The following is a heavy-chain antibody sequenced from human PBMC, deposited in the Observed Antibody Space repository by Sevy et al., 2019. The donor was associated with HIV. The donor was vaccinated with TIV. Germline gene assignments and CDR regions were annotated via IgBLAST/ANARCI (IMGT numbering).Heavy chain of an antibody. CDR1: AFTFSHYA. V-gene: IGHV3-30*02. J-gene: IGHJ4*02. D-gene: IGHD6-13*01. Sequence: GGCLRLSCAASAFTFSHYAMRWVRQAPGKGLEWVAFIHFDGSDKYYADSVKGRFTISRDNSKNMLYLQMNSLRAEDTAVYYCAKNTAAAGTGGFHYWGQGTRVTVSS. CDR2: IHFDGSDK. CDR3: AKNTAAAGTGGFHY.